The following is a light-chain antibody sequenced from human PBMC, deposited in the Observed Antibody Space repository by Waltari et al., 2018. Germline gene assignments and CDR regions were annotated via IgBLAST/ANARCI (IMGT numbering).Light chain of an antibody. CDR3: QQTFTTPRT. V-gene: IGKV1-39*01. J-gene: IGKJ2*01. Sequence: DIQMTQSPSSLSASVGDRVTITCRSSQNIVTSLNWYQQSPGKPPKLLIYSASILQSGVPPRFTGSGSGTAFSFTINGLQPEDIATYYCQQTFTTPRTFGQGTRLEIK. CDR2: SAS. CDR1: QNIVTS.